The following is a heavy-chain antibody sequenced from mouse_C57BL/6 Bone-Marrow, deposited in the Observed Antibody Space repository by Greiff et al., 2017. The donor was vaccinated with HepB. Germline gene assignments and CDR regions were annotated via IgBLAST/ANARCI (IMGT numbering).Heavy chain of an antibody. Sequence: EVKVEESEGGLVQPGSSMKLSCTASGFTFSDYYMAWVRQVPEKGLEWVANINYDGSSTYYLDSLKSRFIISRDNAKNILYLQMSSLKSEDTATYYCASGSSYGWFAYWGQGTLVTVSA. CDR3: ASGSSYGWFAY. D-gene: IGHD1-1*01. CDR1: GFTFSDYY. CDR2: INYDGSST. V-gene: IGHV5-16*01. J-gene: IGHJ3*01.